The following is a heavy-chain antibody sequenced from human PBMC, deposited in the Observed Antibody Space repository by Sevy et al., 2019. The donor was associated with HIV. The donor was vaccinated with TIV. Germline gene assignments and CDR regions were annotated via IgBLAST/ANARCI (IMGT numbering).Heavy chain of an antibody. D-gene: IGHD2-21*01. Sequence: GGSLRLSCEASGFTFHGYAMHWVRQPPGKGLEWLAYISYDGREKSNADSVRGRVTISRDNSKNTLFLQMNSLRPDDTAVYYCARRDSNHQFLIDHWGQGVLVTVSS. CDR2: ISYDGREK. V-gene: IGHV3-30*07. CDR3: ARRDSNHQFLIDH. J-gene: IGHJ4*02. CDR1: GFTFHGYA.